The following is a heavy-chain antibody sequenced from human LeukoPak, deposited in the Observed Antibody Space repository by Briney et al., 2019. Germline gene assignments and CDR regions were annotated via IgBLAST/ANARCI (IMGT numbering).Heavy chain of an antibody. CDR3: ATSRSSSWYGGDNNWFDP. Sequence: ASETLSLTCTVSGGSISSGGYSWSWVRQPPGKGLEWIGYIYHSGSTYYNPSLKSRVTISVDRSKNQFSLKLSSVTAADTAVYYCATSRSSSWYGGDNNWFDPWGQGTLVTVSS. D-gene: IGHD6-13*01. CDR1: GGSISSGGYS. J-gene: IGHJ5*02. CDR2: IYHSGST. V-gene: IGHV4-30-2*01.